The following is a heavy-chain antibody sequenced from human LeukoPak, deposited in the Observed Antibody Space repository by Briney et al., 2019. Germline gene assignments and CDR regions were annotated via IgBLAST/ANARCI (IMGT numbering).Heavy chain of an antibody. D-gene: IGHD3-3*01. Sequence: DPLSLTCTVSGRSINRSSYYWGWIRQPPGKGLEWIGSIYFSGSTYYNPSLQRRVPISVDTSKNQFSLKLSSVTAADTAVYYCARKRSGHYFHHWGGGTLVSVSS. CDR2: IYFSGST. J-gene: IGHJ4*02. V-gene: IGHV4-39*07. CDR1: GRSINRSSYY. CDR3: ARKRSGHYFHH.